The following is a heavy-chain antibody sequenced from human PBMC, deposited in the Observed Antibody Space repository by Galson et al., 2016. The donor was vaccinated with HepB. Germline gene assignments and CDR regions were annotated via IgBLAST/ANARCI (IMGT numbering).Heavy chain of an antibody. Sequence: LEWVSAISSSGTNTYYEDSVKGRFTISRDNSKNTLFLQMNSLRAEDTAVYYCAKSLLGVTLVSYYSGMDVWGQGTTVTFSS. CDR3: AKSLLGVTLVSYYSGMDV. J-gene: IGHJ6*02. V-gene: IGHV3-23*01. CDR2: ISSSGTNT. D-gene: IGHD2-21*02.